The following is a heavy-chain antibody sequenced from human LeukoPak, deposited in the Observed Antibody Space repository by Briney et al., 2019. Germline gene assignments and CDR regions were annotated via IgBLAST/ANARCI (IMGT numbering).Heavy chain of an antibody. D-gene: IGHD1-1*01. CDR2: GYFRGNT. CDR3: ATEDRTNLRKTRAYSYYFDY. Sequence: PSETLSLTCAVSGGSISSGAYYWSWIRQVPGKGLEWIGYGYFRGNTFYNPSLKGRVTISVDTSNNHFSLQLNSVTAADTAVYYCATEDRTNLRKTRAYSYYFDYWGQGTLVTVSS. V-gene: IGHV4-31*11. J-gene: IGHJ4*02. CDR1: GGSISSGAYY.